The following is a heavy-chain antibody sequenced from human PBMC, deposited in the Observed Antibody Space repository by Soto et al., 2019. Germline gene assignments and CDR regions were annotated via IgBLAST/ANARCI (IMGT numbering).Heavy chain of an antibody. CDR3: ARGLAASDST. D-gene: IGHD6-13*01. V-gene: IGHV3-13*01. CDR1: GFIFSTYD. Sequence: EVQLVESGGGLVQPGGSLRLSCSASGFIFSTYDMHWVRQATGKGLEWVSAIGSAGDTFYPDSVKGRFTISRENAKNSLYVQMNSLRAEDTAVYYCARGLAASDSTWGQGTLVTVSS. J-gene: IGHJ4*02. CDR2: IGSAGDT.